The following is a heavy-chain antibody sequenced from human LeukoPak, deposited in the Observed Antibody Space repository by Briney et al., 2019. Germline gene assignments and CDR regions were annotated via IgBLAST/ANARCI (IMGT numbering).Heavy chain of an antibody. V-gene: IGHV3-23*01. CDR3: AKAYRSGWYYVCAFDI. Sequence: GGSLRLSCAASGFTFSSYAMSWVRQAPGKGLEWVSAISGSGGSTYYADSVKGRFHISRDNSKNTLYLQMNSLRAEDTAVYYCAKAYRSGWYYVCAFDIWGQGTMVTVSS. CDR2: ISGSGGST. J-gene: IGHJ3*02. CDR1: GFTFSSYA. D-gene: IGHD6-19*01.